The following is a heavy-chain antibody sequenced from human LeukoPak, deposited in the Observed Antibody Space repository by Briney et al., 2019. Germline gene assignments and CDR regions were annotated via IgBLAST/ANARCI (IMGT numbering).Heavy chain of an antibody. CDR1: GFTFTYYA. CDR3: ARMGGGGYYFDY. D-gene: IGHD1-26*01. J-gene: IGHJ4*02. V-gene: IGHV3-48*03. Sequence: GGSLRLSCAASGFTFTYYAMNWVRQAPGKGLEWVSCITSSGSTIFYADSVKGRFTISRDNAKNSLYLQMNSLRAEDTAVYYCARMGGGGYYFDYWGQGTLVTVSS. CDR2: ITSSGSTI.